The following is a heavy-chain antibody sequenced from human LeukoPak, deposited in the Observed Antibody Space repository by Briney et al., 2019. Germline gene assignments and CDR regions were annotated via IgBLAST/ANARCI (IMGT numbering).Heavy chain of an antibody. V-gene: IGHV4-39*07. CDR3: ARSGSYSGPYVY. Sequence: SETLSLTCTVSGGSISTSSYYWGWVRQPPGKGLEWIGNIFYSGSTYYSPSLKSRVTISLDTSRNQFSLKLNSVTAADTAVYYCARSGSYSGPYVYWGQGTVVTVSS. CDR2: IFYSGST. J-gene: IGHJ4*02. CDR1: GGSISTSSYY. D-gene: IGHD1-26*01.